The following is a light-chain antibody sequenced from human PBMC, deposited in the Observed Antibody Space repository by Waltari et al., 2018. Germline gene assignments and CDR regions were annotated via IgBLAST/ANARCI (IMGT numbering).Light chain of an antibody. CDR2: RAS. Sequence: QTVVTQEPLLSVSPGGPVTLSCALISGSLSTTSYATWYQQTPGQGPRTLVYRASARCSWVPGCFPGPILGNTAALPIVGAQADDESDYYGALYMGSGIWVFGGGTRLTVL. J-gene: IGLJ3*02. CDR1: SGSLSTTSY. CDR3: ALYMGSGIWV. V-gene: IGLV8-61*02.